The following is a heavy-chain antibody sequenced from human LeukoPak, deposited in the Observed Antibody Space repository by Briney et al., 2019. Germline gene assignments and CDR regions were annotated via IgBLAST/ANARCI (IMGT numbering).Heavy chain of an antibody. J-gene: IGHJ6*02. Sequence: GGSLRLSCAASGFTFSTHAMHWVRQAPGKGLEWGAFISYDATKKTYTDSVKGRFTISRDNSKNTPFLQVNSLRAEDTAVYYCAKVRTYFYHGLDVWGQGTTVTVSS. CDR3: AKVRTYFYHGLDV. CDR2: ISYDATKK. V-gene: IGHV3-30*04. CDR1: GFTFSTHA. D-gene: IGHD1-14*01.